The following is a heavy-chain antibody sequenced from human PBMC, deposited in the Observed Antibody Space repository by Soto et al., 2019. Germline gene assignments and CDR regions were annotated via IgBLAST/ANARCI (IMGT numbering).Heavy chain of an antibody. CDR2: LIGGHYGT. CDR1: GFTLQNYA. CDR3: AKGKSTGDIDWFDT. V-gene: IGHV3-23*01. Sequence: SLRLSCTASGFTLQNYAMAWVRQAPGKGLEWVSTLIGGHYGTAYSYSVKGRFTVSRDNSKNCLYLQMNSLGVEDTAMYFCAKGKSTGDIDWFDTWGQGSLVTVSS. D-gene: IGHD3-10*01. J-gene: IGHJ5*02.